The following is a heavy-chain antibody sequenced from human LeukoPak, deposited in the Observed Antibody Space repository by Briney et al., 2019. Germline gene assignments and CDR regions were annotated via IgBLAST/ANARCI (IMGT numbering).Heavy chain of an antibody. CDR3: AGAWYMGYFDY. D-gene: IGHD2-8*02. CDR1: GFTFSSYE. Sequence: GGSLRLSCAASGFTFSSYEMNWVRQAPGKGLEWVSYISSSGSTIYYADSVKGRFTISRDNAKNSLYLQMNSLRAEDTAVYYCAGAWYMGYFDYWGQGTLVTVSS. V-gene: IGHV3-48*03. J-gene: IGHJ4*02. CDR2: ISSSGSTI.